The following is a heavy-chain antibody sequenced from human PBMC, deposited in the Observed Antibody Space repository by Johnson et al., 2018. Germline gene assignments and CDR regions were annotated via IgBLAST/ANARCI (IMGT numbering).Heavy chain of an antibody. CDR1: GGTFSSHA. Sequence: QVQLVQSGAEVKKPGSSXKVSCKASGGTFSSHAISWVRQAPGQGLEWMGGIIPIFGTANYAQKFQGRVTITADESTSTANMELSSLSSEDTAVYYWARATYYYDSRGEVEYFPHWGQGTLVTVSS. D-gene: IGHD3-22*01. CDR2: IIPIFGTA. CDR3: ARATYYYDSRGEVEYFPH. J-gene: IGHJ1*01. V-gene: IGHV1-69*01.